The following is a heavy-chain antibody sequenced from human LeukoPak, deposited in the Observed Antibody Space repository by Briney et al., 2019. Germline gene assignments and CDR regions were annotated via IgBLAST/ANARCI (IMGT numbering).Heavy chain of an antibody. CDR3: AKDHSGSYEY. CDR1: GYTFTDSY. J-gene: IGHJ4*02. D-gene: IGHD1-26*01. Sequence: ASVKVSCKASGYTFTDSYIHWVRHAPGQGLEWMGLLHPNTGDTFYAQKFRGRVTMTRDTSISTAYMELNRLTSDDTAVYYCAKDHSGSYEYWAQGTLVTISS. CDR2: LHPNTGDT. V-gene: IGHV1-2*06.